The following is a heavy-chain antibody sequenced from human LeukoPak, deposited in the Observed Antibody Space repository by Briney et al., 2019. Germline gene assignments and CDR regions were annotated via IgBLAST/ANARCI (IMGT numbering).Heavy chain of an antibody. CDR2: IYYSGST. Sequence: SQTLSLTCTVSGGSISSGDYYWRWIRQPPGKGLEWIGYIYYSGSTYYNPSLKSRVTISVDTSKNQFSLKLSSVTAADTAVYYCARAGDIVVVPALNWFDPWGQGTLVTVSS. CDR3: ARAGDIVVVPALNWFDP. V-gene: IGHV4-30-4*08. CDR1: GGSISSGDYY. J-gene: IGHJ5*02. D-gene: IGHD2-2*01.